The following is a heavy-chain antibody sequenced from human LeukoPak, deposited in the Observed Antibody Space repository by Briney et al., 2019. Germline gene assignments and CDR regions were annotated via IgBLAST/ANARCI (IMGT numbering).Heavy chain of an antibody. CDR1: GFTFSSYA. CDR3: AKVYCSSTSCFDP. Sequence: GGSLRLSCAASGFTFSSYAMSWVRQTPGKGLEWVSAISGSGGNTYYADSVKGRFTISRDNSKNTLYLQMNSLRAEDTAVYYCAKVYCSSTSCFDPWGQGTLVTVSS. CDR2: ISGSGGNT. V-gene: IGHV3-23*01. J-gene: IGHJ5*02. D-gene: IGHD2-2*01.